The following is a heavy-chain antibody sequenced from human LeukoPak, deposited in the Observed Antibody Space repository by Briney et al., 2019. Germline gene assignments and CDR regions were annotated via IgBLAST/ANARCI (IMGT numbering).Heavy chain of an antibody. V-gene: IGHV3-30*14. CDR2: ISFDATKK. J-gene: IGHJ3*02. D-gene: IGHD6-19*01. CDR1: GFTLSNYW. CDR3: ARGWGTSGWYVPTI. Sequence: GGSLRLSCAASGFTLSNYWMHWVRQTPGKGLEWVAVISFDATKKYYADSVKGRFTISRENAKNSLYLQMNSLRAGDTAVYYCARGWGTSGWYVPTIWGQGTMVTVSS.